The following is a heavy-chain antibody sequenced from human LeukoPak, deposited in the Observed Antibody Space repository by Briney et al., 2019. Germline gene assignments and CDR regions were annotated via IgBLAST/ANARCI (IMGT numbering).Heavy chain of an antibody. CDR1: GGSFSGYY. J-gene: IGHJ3*02. CDR2: INHSGGT. Sequence: PSETLSLTCAVYGGSFSGYYWSWIRQPPGKGLEWIGEINHSGGTNYNPSLKSRVTISLDTSKNHFSLKLTSLTAADPAVYYCGRDDYGDLVNCFDIWGQGTMVTVSS. V-gene: IGHV4-34*01. D-gene: IGHD4-17*01. CDR3: GRDDYGDLVNCFDI.